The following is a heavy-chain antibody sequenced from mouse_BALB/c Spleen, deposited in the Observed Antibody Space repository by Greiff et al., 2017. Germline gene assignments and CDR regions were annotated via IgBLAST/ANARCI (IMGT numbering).Heavy chain of an antibody. J-gene: IGHJ3*01. D-gene: IGHD1-1*01. V-gene: IGHV1-5*01. CDR1: GYTFTSYW. CDR2: IYPGNSDT. CDR3: TREGAVLREYFAY. Sequence: EVQLQQSGTVLARPGASVKMSCKASGYTFTSYWMHWVKQRPGQGLEWIGAIYPGNSDTSYNQKFKGKAKLTAVTSTSTAYMELSSLTNEDSAVYYCTREGAVLREYFAYWGQGTLVTVSA.